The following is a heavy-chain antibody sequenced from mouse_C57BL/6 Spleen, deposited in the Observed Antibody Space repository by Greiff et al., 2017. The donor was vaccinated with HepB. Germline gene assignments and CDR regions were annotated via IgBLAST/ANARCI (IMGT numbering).Heavy chain of an antibody. Sequence: EVHLVESEGGLVQPGSSMKLSCTASGFTFSDYYMAWVRQVPEKGLEWVANINYDGSSTYYLDSLKSRFIISRDNAKNILYLQMSSLKSEDTATYYCARDGSDYGNPYFDYWGQGTTLTVSS. J-gene: IGHJ2*01. CDR2: INYDGSST. V-gene: IGHV5-16*01. D-gene: IGHD2-1*01. CDR1: GFTFSDYY. CDR3: ARDGSDYGNPYFDY.